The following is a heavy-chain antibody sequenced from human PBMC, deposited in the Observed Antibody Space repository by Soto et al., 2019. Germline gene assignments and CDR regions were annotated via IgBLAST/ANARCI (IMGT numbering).Heavy chain of an antibody. Sequence: PGGSLRLSCAASGFTFSSTVMSWVRQAPGKGLEWVSGISGSGGSTYYADSVKGRFTIFRDNSKNTLYLQMNSLRAEDTAVYYCTRGGGYCTSTYCPITPDSWGQGTLVTVSS. CDR2: ISGSGGST. V-gene: IGHV3-23*01. CDR3: TRGGGYCTSTYCPITPDS. D-gene: IGHD2-2*01. J-gene: IGHJ4*02. CDR1: GFTFSSTV.